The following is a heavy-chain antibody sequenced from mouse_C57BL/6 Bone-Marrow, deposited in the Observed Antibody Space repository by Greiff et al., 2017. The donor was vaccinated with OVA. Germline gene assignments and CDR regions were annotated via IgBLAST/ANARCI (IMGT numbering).Heavy chain of an antibody. Sequence: LVEPGASVKMSCKASGYTFTDYNMHWVKQSHGKSLEWIGYINPNNGGTSYNQKFKGKATLTVNKSSSTAYMELRSLTSEDSAVYYCAGYGNFDYWGQGTTLTVSS. CDR1: GYTFTDYN. CDR3: AGYGNFDY. CDR2: INPNNGGT. J-gene: IGHJ2*01. V-gene: IGHV1-22*01. D-gene: IGHD2-1*01.